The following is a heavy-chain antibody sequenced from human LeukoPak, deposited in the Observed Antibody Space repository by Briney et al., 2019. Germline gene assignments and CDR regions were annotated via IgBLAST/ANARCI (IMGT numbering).Heavy chain of an antibody. J-gene: IGHJ4*02. V-gene: IGHV3-74*01. CDR2: INGDGSST. D-gene: IGHD2-2*01. CDR1: GFTFSRHW. CDR3: ARDGVPAAADY. Sequence: QPGGSLRLSCVVSGFTFSRHWMRWVRQAPGKGLVWVSHINGDGSSTNYADSVRGRFTISRDSAKNTLYLQMNSLRAEDTAVYYCARDGVPAAADYWGQGTLVTVSS.